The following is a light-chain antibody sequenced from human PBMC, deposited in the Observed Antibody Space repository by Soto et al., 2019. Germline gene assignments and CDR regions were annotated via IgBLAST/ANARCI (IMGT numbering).Light chain of an antibody. V-gene: IGLV2-23*01. J-gene: IGLJ3*02. CDR3: CSYAGSQTWV. Sequence: QLVLTQPASVSGSPGQSVTISCTGTSSDVGNYNHVSWYQQHPGKAPKLMIYEATQRPSGVSNRFSASKSGNTASLTISGLQAEDESDYYCCSYAGSQTWVFGGGTKVTVL. CDR2: EAT. CDR1: SSDVGNYNH.